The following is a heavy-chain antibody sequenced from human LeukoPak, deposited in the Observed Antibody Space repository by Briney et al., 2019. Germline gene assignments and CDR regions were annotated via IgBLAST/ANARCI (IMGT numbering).Heavy chain of an antibody. Sequence: GGSLRLSCAASGFSFSSHNMNWVRQTPGKGLEWIAYISSGGSTINYANSVRGRFTISRDNARNSLYLQMNSLRPEDTALYYCVKDVSSTVYYWYGMDVWGQGTTVTVSS. CDR2: ISSGGSTI. CDR1: GFSFSSHN. CDR3: VKDVSSTVYYWYGMDV. D-gene: IGHD2-2*01. V-gene: IGHV3-48*04. J-gene: IGHJ6*02.